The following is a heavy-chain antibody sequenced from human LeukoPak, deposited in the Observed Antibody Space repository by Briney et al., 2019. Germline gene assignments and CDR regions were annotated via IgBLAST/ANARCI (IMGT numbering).Heavy chain of an antibody. Sequence: QPGGSLRLSCAASGFIVSSNYMSWVRQAPGKGPEWVSAIYSGGSTYYADSVKGRFTISRDNSKNTLYLQMNSLRAEDTAVYYCARSPWGITMIAEAWGQGTLVTVSS. CDR3: ARSPWGITMIAEA. CDR2: IYSGGST. CDR1: GFIVSSNY. D-gene: IGHD3-22*01. V-gene: IGHV3-53*01. J-gene: IGHJ5*02.